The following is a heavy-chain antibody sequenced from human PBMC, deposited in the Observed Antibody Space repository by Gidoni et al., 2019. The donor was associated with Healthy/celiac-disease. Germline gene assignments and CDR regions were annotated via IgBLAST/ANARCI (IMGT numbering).Heavy chain of an antibody. CDR1: GFTFSNAW. D-gene: IGHD3-10*01. Sequence: EVQLVESGGGLVKPGGCLRLSCAASGFTFSNAWMSWVRQAPGKGLEWVGRIKSKTDGGTTDYAAPVKGRFTISRDDSKNTLYLQMNSLKTEDTAVYYCTTGYYYGSGSFDPWGQGTLVTVSS. CDR3: TTGYYYGSGSFDP. J-gene: IGHJ5*02. CDR2: IKSKTDGGTT. V-gene: IGHV3-15*01.